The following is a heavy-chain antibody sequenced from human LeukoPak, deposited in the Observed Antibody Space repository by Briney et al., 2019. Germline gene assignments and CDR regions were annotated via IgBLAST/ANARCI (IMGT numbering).Heavy chain of an antibody. Sequence: PSETLSLTCAVSGGSITTTNWWSWVRQPARRGLEWIGEVHLSGATNYNLSLESRVSMSIDKSKNHLSLEVTSLTAADTAIYYCTRESGAFSLFGFWGEGALVTVCS. V-gene: IGHV4-4*02. J-gene: IGHJ4*02. CDR1: GGSITTTNW. CDR3: TRESGAFSLFGF. D-gene: IGHD1-26*01. CDR2: VHLSGAT.